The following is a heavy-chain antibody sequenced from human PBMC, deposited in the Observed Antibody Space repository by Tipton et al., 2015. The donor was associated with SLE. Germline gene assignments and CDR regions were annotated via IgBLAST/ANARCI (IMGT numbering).Heavy chain of an antibody. CDR3: ARATRIIAATATSPHYLDY. Sequence: LRLSCAVSGYSISSGHYWGWIRQPPGKGLEWIGSLYATGGSDYNPSLKSRLTMSLDTLKNQFSLSLSSVTAADSAIYYCARATRIIAATATSPHYLDYWGQGALVTVSS. D-gene: IGHD6-25*01. J-gene: IGHJ4*02. CDR2: LYATGGS. V-gene: IGHV4-38-2*01. CDR1: GYSISSGHY.